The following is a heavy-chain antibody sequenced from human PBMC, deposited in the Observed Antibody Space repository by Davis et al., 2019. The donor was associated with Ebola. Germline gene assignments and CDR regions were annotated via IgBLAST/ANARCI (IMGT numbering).Heavy chain of an antibody. V-gene: IGHV4-39*01. CDR1: DESLSGYY. CDR2: IYYTEIT. J-gene: IGHJ3*02. Sequence: SETLSHTCAVYDESLSGYYWGWVRQSPGKGLEWIASIYYTEITYINPSLKSRVIISIDKSKNQFSLKLNSVTAADTAVYYCVRHPVGLYDAFDIWGQGTMVAVSA. CDR3: VRHPVGLYDAFDI.